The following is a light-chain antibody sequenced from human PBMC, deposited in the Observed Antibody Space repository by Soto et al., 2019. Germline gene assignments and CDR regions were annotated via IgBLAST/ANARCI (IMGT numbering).Light chain of an antibody. J-gene: IGLJ2*01. CDR3: SSYGGSNNLV. CDR1: SSDVGGYNY. CDR2: EVS. V-gene: IGLV2-8*01. Sequence: QSALTQPPSASGSPGQSVTISCTGTSSDVGGYNYVSWYQQYPGKAPKLMIYEVSKRPSGAPDRFSGSKSGNTASLTVSGLQAEDEADYYCSSYGGSNNLVFGGGTKLTVL.